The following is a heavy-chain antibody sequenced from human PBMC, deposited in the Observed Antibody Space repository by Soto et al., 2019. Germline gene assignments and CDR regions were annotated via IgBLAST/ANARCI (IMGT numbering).Heavy chain of an antibody. CDR1: GYPFTNYY. J-gene: IGHJ4*02. D-gene: IGHD1-26*01. V-gene: IGHV1-46*01. CDR2: INPSDGRT. CDR3: ARVSGSYWPFDY. Sequence: GASLKFSCKASGYPFTNYYIHWVRQAPGQGPEWMGIINPSDGRTTYTQKFQGRVTMIRDTSTSTVCRELSSRTSEDTAVHYCARVSGSYWPFDYWGQGTLVTVSS.